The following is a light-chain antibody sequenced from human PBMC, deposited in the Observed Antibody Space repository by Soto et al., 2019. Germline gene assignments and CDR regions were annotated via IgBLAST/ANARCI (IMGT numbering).Light chain of an antibody. V-gene: IGKV3-11*01. CDR2: DAS. Sequence: EIVLTLSPDTLSLSPGERATLSSRASQSVSSYLAGYQQKPGQAPRLLIYDASNRATAIPARFSGSGSGTDFTLTISSLEPEDFAVYYCQQRSNWPPTFGPGTKVDIK. CDR1: QSVSSY. CDR3: QQRSNWPPT. J-gene: IGKJ3*01.